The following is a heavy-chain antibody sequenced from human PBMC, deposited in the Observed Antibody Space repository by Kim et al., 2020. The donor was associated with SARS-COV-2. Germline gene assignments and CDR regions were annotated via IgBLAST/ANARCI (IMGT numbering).Heavy chain of an antibody. Sequence: SETLSLTCAVSGGSISSSNWWSWVRQPPGKGLEWIGEIYHSGSTNYNPSLKSRVTISVDKSKNQFSLKLSSVTAADTAVYYCARMVVAATHYYYYGMDVWGQGTTVTVSS. V-gene: IGHV4-4*02. J-gene: IGHJ6*02. CDR3: ARMVVAATHYYYYGMDV. CDR2: IYHSGST. D-gene: IGHD2-15*01. CDR1: GGSISSSNW.